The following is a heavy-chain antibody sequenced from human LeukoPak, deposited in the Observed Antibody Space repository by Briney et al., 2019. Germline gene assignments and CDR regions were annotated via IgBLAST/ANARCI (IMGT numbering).Heavy chain of an antibody. J-gene: IGHJ4*02. Sequence: GGSLRLSCAASGFTFSSYGMHWVRQAPGKGLEWVAVISVDGSNEYYADSVKGRFTISRDNSKNTLYLQMNSLRPEDTAVYYCARDYVWDYWGQGTLVTVSS. CDR3: ARDYVWDY. D-gene: IGHD2-21*01. CDR1: GFTFSSYG. CDR2: ISVDGSNE. V-gene: IGHV3-30*03.